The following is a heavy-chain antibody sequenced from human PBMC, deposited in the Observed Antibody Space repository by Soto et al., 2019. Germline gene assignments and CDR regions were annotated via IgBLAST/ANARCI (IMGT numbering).Heavy chain of an antibody. CDR3: AKNGQPPYYYYGMDV. CDR2: ISGYNGDT. D-gene: IGHD2-8*01. Sequence: ASVKVSCKASGYAFTRYGISRVRQAPGQGLEWMGWISGYNGDTKYAQKFQGRVTMTIDTSTTTTYMELRSLTSDDTAVYYCAKNGQPPYYYYGMDVWGQGTTVTVS. J-gene: IGHJ6*02. CDR1: GYAFTRYG. V-gene: IGHV1-18*01.